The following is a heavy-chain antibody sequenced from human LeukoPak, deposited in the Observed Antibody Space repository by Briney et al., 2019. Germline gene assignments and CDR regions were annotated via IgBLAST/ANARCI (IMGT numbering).Heavy chain of an antibody. V-gene: IGHV3-23*01. CDR2: IDVTTGGS. J-gene: IGHJ4*02. CDR1: GFTLSSYA. D-gene: IGHD2-2*01. CDR3: AREAPGYFDY. Sequence: PGGSLRLSCAASGFTLSSYAMSWVRQAPRKGLEWVSTIDVTTGGSYYADSVKGRFTISRDNSRNTLYLQMNSLRGEDTAVYFCAREAPGYFDYWGLGALVTVSS.